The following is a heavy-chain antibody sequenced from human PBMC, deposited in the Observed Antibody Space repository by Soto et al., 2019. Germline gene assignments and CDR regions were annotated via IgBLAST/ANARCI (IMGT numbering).Heavy chain of an antibody. D-gene: IGHD5-18*01. CDR1: GFTFNTYG. V-gene: IGHV3-30*18. Sequence: QVQLVESGGAVVQPGKSLRLSCAASGFTFNTYGMYWVRQAPGKGLEWVAAISYDGSNKYPADSVKSRFTISRDNSKNTLYLQMNSLRVEDTAVYYCAKDIVRYTYGACDYWGQGALVTVSS. J-gene: IGHJ4*02. CDR2: ISYDGSNK. CDR3: AKDIVRYTYGACDY.